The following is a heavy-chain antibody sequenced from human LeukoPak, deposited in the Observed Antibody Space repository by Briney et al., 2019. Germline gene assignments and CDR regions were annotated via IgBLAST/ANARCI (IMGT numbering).Heavy chain of an antibody. Sequence: PGGSLRLSCAASGFTFDDYGMSWVRQAPGKGLEWVSGINWNGGSTGYADSVKGQFTISRDNSKNTLYLQMNSLRAEDTAIYYCAKRGAEVGTTVAPGDYWGQGTLVTVSS. CDR1: GFTFDDYG. CDR3: AKRGAEVGTTVAPGDY. V-gene: IGHV3-20*04. D-gene: IGHD1-26*01. CDR2: INWNGGST. J-gene: IGHJ4*02.